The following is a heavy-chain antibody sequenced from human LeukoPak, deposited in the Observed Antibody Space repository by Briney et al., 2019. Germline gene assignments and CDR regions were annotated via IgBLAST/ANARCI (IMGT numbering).Heavy chain of an antibody. J-gene: IGHJ4*02. V-gene: IGHV1-69*04. D-gene: IGHD3-10*01. Sequence: SVKVSCKASGGTFSSYTISWVRQAPGQGLEWMGRIIPILGIANYAQKFQGRVTITAEKSTSTAYMELSSLRSEDTAVYYCARDPRGGYYFDYWGQGTLGTVSS. CDR3: ARDPRGGYYFDY. CDR1: GGTFSSYT. CDR2: IIPILGIA.